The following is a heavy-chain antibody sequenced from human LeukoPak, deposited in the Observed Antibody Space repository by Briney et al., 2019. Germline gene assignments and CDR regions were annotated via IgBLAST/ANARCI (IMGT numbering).Heavy chain of an antibody. J-gene: IGHJ4*02. V-gene: IGHV4-61*01. D-gene: IGHD2-15*01. CDR3: ARAYCSGGSCYPPDY. CDR2: IYYSGST. Sequence: PSETLSLTCTVSGYSISSGYFWGWIRPPPGKGLEWIGYIYYSGSTNYNPSLKSRVTISVDTSKNQFSLKLSSVTAADTAVYYCARAYCSGGSCYPPDYWGQGTLVTVSS. CDR1: GYSISSGYF.